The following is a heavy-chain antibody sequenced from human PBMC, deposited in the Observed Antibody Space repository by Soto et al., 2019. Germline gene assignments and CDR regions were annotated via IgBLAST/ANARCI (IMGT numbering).Heavy chain of an antibody. CDR2: IWYDGSNK. CDR1: GFTFSSYG. J-gene: IGHJ4*02. Sequence: QVQLVESGGGVVQPGRSLRLSCAASGFTFSSYGMHWVRKAPGKGLEWVAVIWYDGSNKYYADSVKGRFTISRDNSKNTLYLQMNSLRAEDTAVYYCARDSGYGDSSYYFDYWGQGTLVTVSS. CDR3: ARDSGYGDSSYYFDY. D-gene: IGHD4-17*01. V-gene: IGHV3-33*01.